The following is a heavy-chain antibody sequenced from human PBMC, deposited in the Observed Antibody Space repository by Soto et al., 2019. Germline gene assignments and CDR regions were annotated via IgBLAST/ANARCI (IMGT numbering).Heavy chain of an antibody. CDR3: ARAGRGSGRYYGAYYYYGMDV. J-gene: IGHJ6*02. V-gene: IGHV1-69*06. CDR2: IIPIFGTA. D-gene: IGHD3-10*01. Sequence: SVKVSCKASGGTFSSYAISWVRQAPGQGLEWMGGIIPIFGTANYAQKFQGRVTITADKSTSTAYMELSSLRSEDTAVYYCARAGRGSGRYYGAYYYYGMDVWGPGTTVTVSS. CDR1: GGTFSSYA.